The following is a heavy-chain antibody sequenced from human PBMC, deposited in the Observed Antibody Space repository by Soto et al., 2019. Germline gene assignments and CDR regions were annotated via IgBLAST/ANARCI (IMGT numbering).Heavy chain of an antibody. V-gene: IGHV1-69*01. CDR3: ARVSLRGHLLGNFDY. CDR2: IIPIFGTT. Sequence: QVQLVQSGAEVKKPGSSVKVSCKASGGTFNTHTISWVRQAPGQGLEWMGGIIPIFGTTNYAQNFQGRVTITADESTSTACMELSSLISEDTAVYYCARVSLRGHLLGNFDYWGQGTLVTVSS. CDR1: GGTFNTHT. D-gene: IGHD3-10*01. J-gene: IGHJ4*02.